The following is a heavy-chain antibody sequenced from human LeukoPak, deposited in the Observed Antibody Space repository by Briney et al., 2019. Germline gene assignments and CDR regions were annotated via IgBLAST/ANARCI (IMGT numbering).Heavy chain of an antibody. D-gene: IGHD3-16*01. CDR3: ASNDYVWGSQL. CDR1: GGSISSYY. V-gene: IGHV4-59*08. CDR2: IYYSGST. J-gene: IGHJ4*02. Sequence: SETLSLTCTVSGGSISSYYWSWIRQPPGKGLEWIGYIYYSGSTNYNPSLKGRVTISVDTSKNQFSLKLSSVTAADTAVYYCASNDYVWGSQLWGQGTLVTVSS.